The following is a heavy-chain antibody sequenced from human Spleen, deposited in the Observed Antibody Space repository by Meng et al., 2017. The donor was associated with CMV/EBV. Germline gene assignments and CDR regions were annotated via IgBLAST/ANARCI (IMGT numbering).Heavy chain of an antibody. D-gene: IGHD7-27*01. V-gene: IGHV4-34*01. CDR2: INHSGST. Sequence: QVQLLEWGAGLFKPSETLSLPCAVYGGSFSGYYWSWIRQPPGKGLEWIGEINHSGSTNYNSSLKSRVTISVDTSKNQFSLKLSSVTAADTAVYYCARGATLLAGDLDYWGQGTLVTVSS. CDR1: GGSFSGYY. CDR3: ARGATLLAGDLDY. J-gene: IGHJ4*02.